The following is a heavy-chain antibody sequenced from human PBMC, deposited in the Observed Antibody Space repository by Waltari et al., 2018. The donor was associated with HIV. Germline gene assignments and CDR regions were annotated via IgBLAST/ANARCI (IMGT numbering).Heavy chain of an antibody. CDR1: GFTFSDYY. D-gene: IGHD3-10*01. CDR3: ARVRGDRPYDVDY. Sequence: QVQLVESGGGLVKPGGSLGLSCAASGFTFSDYYMCWIRLAPGKGLEWVSYISSSGSTIDYADSVKGRFTISRYNAKTSLYLQMNSLRAEDTAVYYCARVRGDRPYDVDYWGQGTLVTVSS. J-gene: IGHJ4*02. CDR2: ISSSGSTI. V-gene: IGHV3-11*04.